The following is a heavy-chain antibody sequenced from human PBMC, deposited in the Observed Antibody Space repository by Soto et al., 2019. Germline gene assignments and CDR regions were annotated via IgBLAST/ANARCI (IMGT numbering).Heavy chain of an antibody. D-gene: IGHD6-13*01. CDR1: GGSISSSTYY. Sequence: SETLSLTFTVSGGSISSSTYYWGWIRHPPGKGLEWIGSIYYSGSTYYNPSLKSRVTISVDTSKNQFSLKLSSVTAADPAVYCCARLIMWQQLLTWADVWGQGTTVTVSS. CDR2: IYYSGST. J-gene: IGHJ6*02. V-gene: IGHV4-39*01. CDR3: ARLIMWQQLLTWADV.